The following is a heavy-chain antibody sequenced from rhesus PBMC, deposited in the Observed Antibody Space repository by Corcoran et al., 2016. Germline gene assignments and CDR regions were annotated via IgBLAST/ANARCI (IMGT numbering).Heavy chain of an antibody. Sequence: QLQLQESGPGLVKPSETLSVTCAVSGGSISSSYWSWIRQAPGKGLEWIGYIYGSGSSTNYNPSLKSRVNLSVDTSKNQLSLKLSSVTAADTAVYYCARTKTGYSGSFHFDYWGQGVLVTVSS. CDR3: ARTKTGYSGSFHFDY. J-gene: IGHJ4*01. CDR1: GGSISSSY. D-gene: IGHD6-25*01. CDR2: IYGSGSST. V-gene: IGHV4-169*01.